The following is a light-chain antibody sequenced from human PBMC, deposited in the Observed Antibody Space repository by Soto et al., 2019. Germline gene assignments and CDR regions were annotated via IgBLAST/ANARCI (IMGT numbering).Light chain of an antibody. J-gene: IGKJ2*01. CDR2: GAS. V-gene: IGKV3-20*01. Sequence: EIVLTQSPGTLSLSPGERATLSCRASQSVSSSYLAWYQQKPGQAPRLLIYGASSRATGIPDRFSGSGSGTDFTLTISRLEPKDLAVYYCQQYGSSPNTFGQGTKLEIK. CDR1: QSVSSSY. CDR3: QQYGSSPNT.